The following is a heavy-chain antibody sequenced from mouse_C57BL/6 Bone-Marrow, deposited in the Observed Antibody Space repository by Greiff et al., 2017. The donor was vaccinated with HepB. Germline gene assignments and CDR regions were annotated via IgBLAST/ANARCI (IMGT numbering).Heavy chain of an antibody. CDR1: GFTFSDYY. V-gene: IGHV5-12*01. D-gene: IGHD2-4*01. CDR2: ISNGGGST. Sequence: EVKLVESGGGLVQPGGSLKLSCAASGFTFSDYYMYWVRQTPEKRLEWVAYISNGGGSTYYPDTVKGRFTISRDNAKNTLYLQMSRLKSEDTAMYYCARRADYADYAMDNWGQGTSVTVSS. CDR3: ARRADYADYAMDN. J-gene: IGHJ4*01.